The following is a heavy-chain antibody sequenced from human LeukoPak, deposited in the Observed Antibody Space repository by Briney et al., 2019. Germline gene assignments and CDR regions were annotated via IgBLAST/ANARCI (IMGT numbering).Heavy chain of an antibody. CDR3: TRDQTPYY. J-gene: IGHJ4*02. Sequence: GGSLRLSCTASGFTFGDYAMTWVRQAPGEGLEWVGFIASETYGGTAEYAASVKGRFTISRDYSKRIAYLQMNSLKTEDTAVYYCTRDQTPYYWGQGTLVTVSS. V-gene: IGHV3-49*04. CDR2: IASETYGGTA. CDR1: GFTFGDYA.